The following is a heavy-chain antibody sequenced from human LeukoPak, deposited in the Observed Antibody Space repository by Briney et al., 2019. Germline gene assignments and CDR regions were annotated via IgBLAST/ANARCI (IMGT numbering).Heavy chain of an antibody. CDR2: IYYSGST. CDR1: GGSISTFD. CDR3: ACHSCGWEIHY. J-gene: IGHJ4*02. Sequence: SETLSLTCTVSGGSISTFDWSWIRQPPGKGPEWIGYIYYSGSTNYNPSLKSRVTISVDTSKNQFSLKLSSVTAADTAVYYCACHSCGWEIHYWGQGTVVTVSS. D-gene: IGHD6-19*01. V-gene: IGHV4-59*03.